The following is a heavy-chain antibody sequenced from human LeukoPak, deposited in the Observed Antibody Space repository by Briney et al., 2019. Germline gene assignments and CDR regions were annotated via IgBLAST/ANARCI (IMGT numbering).Heavy chain of an antibody. J-gene: IGHJ6*02. V-gene: IGHV4-59*01. CDR2: IYYSGST. CDR3: ARRMYYYYGMDV. Sequence: PSETLSLTCTVSGGSIRSYYWSWIRQPPGKGLEWIGNIYYSGSTNYNPSLKSRVTISVDTSKNQFSLKLSSVTAADTAVYYCARRMYYYYGMDVWGQGTTVTVSS. CDR1: GGSIRSYY.